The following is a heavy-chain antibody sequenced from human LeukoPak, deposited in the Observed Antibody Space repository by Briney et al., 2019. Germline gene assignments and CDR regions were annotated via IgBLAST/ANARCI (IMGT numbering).Heavy chain of an antibody. Sequence: PSETLSLTCTVSGGSISGYYWSWIRQPAGKGLEWIGQIYISGNTNYNPSLKSRVTISIDTSKNQFSLKLSSVTAADTAVYYCARSSSSSWGQGTLVTVSS. D-gene: IGHD6-13*01. CDR2: IYISGNT. CDR3: ARSSSSS. CDR1: GGSISGYY. V-gene: IGHV4-4*08. J-gene: IGHJ5*02.